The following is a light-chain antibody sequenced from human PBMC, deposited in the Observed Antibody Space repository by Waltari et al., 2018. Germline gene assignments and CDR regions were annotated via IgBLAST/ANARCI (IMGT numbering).Light chain of an antibody. CDR1: NLGDKY. V-gene: IGLV3-1*01. CDR3: QAWDSSTGV. CDR2: QDT. J-gene: IGLJ3*02. Sequence: SSALAQPPSVSVSPGQTASITCPGDNLGDKYASWYQQRPGHSPVLVIYQDTKRPSGIPERFSGSNSGNTATLTISGTQALDEADYYCQAWDSSTGVFGGGTKLTVL.